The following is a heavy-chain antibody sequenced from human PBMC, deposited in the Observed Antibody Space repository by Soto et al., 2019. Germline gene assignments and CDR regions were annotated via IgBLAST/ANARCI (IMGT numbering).Heavy chain of an antibody. Sequence: SVKVSCKASGGTFSSYAISWVRQAPGQGLEWMGGIIPIFGTANYAQKLQGRVTMTTDTSTSTAYMELRSLRSDDTAVYYCARVHSITISLEGGENWFDPWGQGTLVTVSS. CDR2: IIPIFGTA. CDR3: ARVHSITISLEGGENWFDP. CDR1: GGTFSSYA. D-gene: IGHD3-3*01. J-gene: IGHJ5*02. V-gene: IGHV1-69*05.